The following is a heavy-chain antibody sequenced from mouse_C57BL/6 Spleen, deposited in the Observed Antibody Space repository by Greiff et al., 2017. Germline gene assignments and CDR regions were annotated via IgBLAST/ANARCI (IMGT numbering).Heavy chain of an antibody. CDR3: ARLLRHYFDY. V-gene: IGHV1-64*01. CDR2: IHPTSGST. CDR1: GYTFTSYW. D-gene: IGHD3-2*02. Sequence: QVQLQQPGAELVKPGASVKLSCKASGYTFTSYWMHWVKQRPGQGLEWIGMIHPTSGSTNYNEKFKSKATLTVDKSSSTAYMQLSSLTSEDSAVXYCARLLRHYFDYWGQGTTLTVSS. J-gene: IGHJ2*01.